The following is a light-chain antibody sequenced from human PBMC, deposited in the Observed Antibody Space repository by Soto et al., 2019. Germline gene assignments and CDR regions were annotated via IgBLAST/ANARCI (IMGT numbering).Light chain of an antibody. V-gene: IGKV3-20*01. CDR3: KQYGNASFT. Sequence: EIVLTQSPGTLSFSPGERATLTCRASQSVSSSYLGWFQQKPGQPPRLLIYGASSRATGIPARFRRSGSGTVFALNMARLEPEDCAVYYCKQYGNASFTFGPGTKVDSK. CDR1: QSVSSSY. J-gene: IGKJ3*01. CDR2: GAS.